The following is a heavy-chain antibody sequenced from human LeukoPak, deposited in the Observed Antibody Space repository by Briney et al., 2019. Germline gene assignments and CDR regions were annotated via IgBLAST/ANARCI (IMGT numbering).Heavy chain of an antibody. J-gene: IGHJ4*02. V-gene: IGHV1-2*02. CDR1: GYTFTGYY. Sequence: ASVKVSCKASGYTFTGYYMHWVRQAPGQGLEWMGWINPNSGGTNYAQKFQGRVTMTRDTSISTAYMELSRLTSDDTDVYYCARKYTSSSGIDYWGQGTLVTVSS. CDR2: INPNSGGT. CDR3: ARKYTSSSGIDY. D-gene: IGHD6-6*01.